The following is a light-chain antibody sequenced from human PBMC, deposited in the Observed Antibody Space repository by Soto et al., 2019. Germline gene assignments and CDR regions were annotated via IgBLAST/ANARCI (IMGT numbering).Light chain of an antibody. CDR1: QSISSW. CDR3: QQYNSYSRT. J-gene: IGKJ1*01. CDR2: DAS. V-gene: IGKV1-5*01. Sequence: DIQMTQSPSTLSASVGDRVTITCRASQSISSWLAWYQQKPGKAPKLLIYDASSLESGVPSRFSGSGSGTEFTLTISSLQPDDFATYDCQQYNSYSRTFGQGTKVEIQ.